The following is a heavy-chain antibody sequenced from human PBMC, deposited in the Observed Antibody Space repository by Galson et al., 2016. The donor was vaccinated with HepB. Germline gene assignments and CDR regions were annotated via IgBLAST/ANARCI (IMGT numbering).Heavy chain of an antibody. D-gene: IGHD3-22*01. CDR2: ISYDGSNK. CDR1: RFSFSRYG. Sequence: SLRLSCAVSRFSFSRYGMYWVRQAPAKGLEGVALISYDGSNKYYADSVKGRFTISRANSKTTLYLQMTSLRAEATAVYYCAKEGCYYDSTGCGFDYWGQGTLVTVSS. J-gene: IGHJ4*02. CDR3: AKEGCYYDSTGCGFDY. V-gene: IGHV3-30*18.